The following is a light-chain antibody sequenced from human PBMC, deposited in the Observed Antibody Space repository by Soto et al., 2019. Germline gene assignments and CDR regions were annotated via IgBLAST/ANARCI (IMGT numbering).Light chain of an antibody. V-gene: IGLV2-14*03. J-gene: IGLJ2*01. CDR1: SSDVGGYDY. CDR2: DVS. CDR3: SSYTSSNTGV. Sequence: QSALTQPASVSGSPGQSITISCTGTSSDVGGYDYVSWYQHHPGKAPKLMIYDVSNRPSGVSNRFSGSKSGNTASLTISGLQAEDEAGYYCSSYTSSNTGVFGGGTKLTVL.